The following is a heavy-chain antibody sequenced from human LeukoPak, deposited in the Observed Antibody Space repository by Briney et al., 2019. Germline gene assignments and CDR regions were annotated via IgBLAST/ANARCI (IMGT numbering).Heavy chain of an antibody. J-gene: IGHJ4*02. CDR3: ARDPGYSYGYYFDY. CDR1: GGTFSSYA. CDR2: IIPIFGTA. D-gene: IGHD5-18*01. Sequence: SVKVSCKASGGTFSSYAISWVRQAPGQGLEWMGRIIPIFGTANYAQKFRGRVTITTDESTSTAYMELSSLRSEDTAVYYCARDPGYSYGYYFDYWGQGTLVTVSS. V-gene: IGHV1-69*05.